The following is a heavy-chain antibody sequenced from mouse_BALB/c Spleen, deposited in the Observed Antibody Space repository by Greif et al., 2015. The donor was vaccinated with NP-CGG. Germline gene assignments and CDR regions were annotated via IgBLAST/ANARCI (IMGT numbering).Heavy chain of an antibody. CDR1: GYAFTSYL. V-gene: IGHV1-54*01. CDR3: ARDWDSLFDY. D-gene: IGHD4-1*01. J-gene: IGHJ2*01. CDR2: INPGSGGT. Sequence: QVQLQQSGAELVRPGTSVKVSCKASGYAFTSYLIEWVKQRPGQGLEWIGVINPGSGGTNYNEKFKGKATLTADKSSSTAYMQLSSLTSDDSAVYFCARDWDSLFDYWGQGTTLTVSS.